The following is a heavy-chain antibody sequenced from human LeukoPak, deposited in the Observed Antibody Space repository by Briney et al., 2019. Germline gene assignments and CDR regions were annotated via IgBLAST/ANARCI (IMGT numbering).Heavy chain of an antibody. V-gene: IGHV4-59*12. CDR3: ARWYYYDSSGYYYFDY. CDR2: IYYSGST. D-gene: IGHD3-22*01. Sequence: SETLSLTCTVSGGSISSYYWSWIRQPPGKGLEWVGYIYYSGSTNYNPPLKSRVTISVDPTKNQFSLKLSSVTAADTAVYYCARWYYYDSSGYYYFDYWGQGTLVTVSS. J-gene: IGHJ4*02. CDR1: GGSISSYY.